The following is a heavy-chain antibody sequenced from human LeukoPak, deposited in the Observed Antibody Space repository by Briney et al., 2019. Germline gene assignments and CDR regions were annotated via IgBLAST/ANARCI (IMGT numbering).Heavy chain of an antibody. Sequence: PGGSLRLSCAASGFTFEINTMNWVRQAPGKGLEWVSSITSTSHLYYADSVRGRFTVSRDNAKNSLYLQMNSLRAEDTAVYYCAKDTYYFESIGSPRPALNGNWGQGTLVTVSS. CDR1: GFTFEINT. J-gene: IGHJ4*02. V-gene: IGHV3-21*01. CDR2: ITSTSHL. CDR3: AKDTYYFESIGSPRPALNGN. D-gene: IGHD3-22*01.